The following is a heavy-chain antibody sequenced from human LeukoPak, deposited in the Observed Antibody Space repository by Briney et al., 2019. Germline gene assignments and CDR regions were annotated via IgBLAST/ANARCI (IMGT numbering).Heavy chain of an antibody. CDR2: IHTYNGHT. Sequence: ASVKVSCKSSGYTFNSYGITWVRQAPGQGLEWMGWIHTYNGHTNYAQKLQGRVTMTTDTSTSTAYMELRSLRSDDTPVYYCAREDETRGYYYYYMDVWGKGTTVTISS. CDR3: AREDETRGYYYYYMDV. D-gene: IGHD2-2*01. J-gene: IGHJ6*03. CDR1: GYTFNSYG. V-gene: IGHV1-18*01.